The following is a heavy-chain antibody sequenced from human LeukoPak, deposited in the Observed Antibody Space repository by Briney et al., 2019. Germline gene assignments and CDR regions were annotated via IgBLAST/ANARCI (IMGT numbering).Heavy chain of an antibody. V-gene: IGHV3-23*01. J-gene: IGHJ4*02. CDR3: AKDRPGIAVAGVIDY. CDR1: GFTFSSYA. D-gene: IGHD6-19*01. CDR2: ISGTGDST. Sequence: GGSLRLSCAASGFTFSSYAMSWVRQAPGKGLEWVSAISGTGDSTYYADSVKGRFTISRDNSKNTLYLQMNSLRAEDTAVYYCAKDRPGIAVAGVIDYWGQGTLVTVSS.